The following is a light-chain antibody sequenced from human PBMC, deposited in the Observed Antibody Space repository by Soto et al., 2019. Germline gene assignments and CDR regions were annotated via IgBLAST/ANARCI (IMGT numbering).Light chain of an antibody. CDR3: SSYTSTSPIYV. J-gene: IGLJ1*01. V-gene: IGLV2-14*01. CDR2: EVR. CDR1: GSDVGEYNY. Sequence: QSVLTQPASVSGSLGQSLTISCTGTGSDVGEYNYVSWYQQHPDKAPKLMIYEVRNRPSGVSNRFSGSKSGNTASLAIAGLQAEDEADYYCSSYTSTSPIYVFGTGTKVTVL.